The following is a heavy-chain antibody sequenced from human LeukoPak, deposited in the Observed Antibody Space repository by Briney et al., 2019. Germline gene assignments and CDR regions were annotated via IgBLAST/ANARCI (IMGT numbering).Heavy chain of an antibody. J-gene: IGHJ1*01. D-gene: IGHD2-2*01. CDR1: GYTFTGYY. CDR3: AREWGRTSYIQF. CDR2: INPNSGGT. Sequence: ASVKVSCKASGYTFTGYYMHWVRQAPGQGLEWMGRINPNSGGTNYAQKFQGRVTMTTDTSISTAYMDLSRLRSDDTAVYYCAREWGRTSYIQFWGQGTLVTVSS. V-gene: IGHV1-2*06.